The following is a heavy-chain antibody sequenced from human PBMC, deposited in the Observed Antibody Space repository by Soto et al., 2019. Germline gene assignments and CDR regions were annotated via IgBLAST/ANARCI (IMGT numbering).Heavy chain of an antibody. V-gene: IGHV1-69*06. Sequence: QVQLVQSGAEVKKPGSSVKVSCKASGGTFSSYAISWVRQAPGQGLEWMGGIIPIFGTANYAQKFQGRVTLTADKSTSTAYMELSSLRSEDTAVYYCARPASTPLRPRYCSGGSCYYYYYGMDVWGQGTTVTVSS. CDR2: IIPIFGTA. CDR3: ARPASTPLRPRYCSGGSCYYYYYGMDV. CDR1: GGTFSSYA. D-gene: IGHD2-15*01. J-gene: IGHJ6*02.